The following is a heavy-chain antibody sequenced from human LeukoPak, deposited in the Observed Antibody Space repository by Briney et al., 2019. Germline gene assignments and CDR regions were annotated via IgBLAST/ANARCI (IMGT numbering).Heavy chain of an antibody. V-gene: IGHV3-11*04. Sequence: GGSLRLSCAASGFTFSDYYMSWIRQAPGKGLEWVSYVSSGSSTIYYADSVKGRFTISRDNAKNSLYLQMNSLRAEDTAVYYCARDAPRRLRANNWFDPWGQGTLVTVSS. CDR1: GFTFSDYY. J-gene: IGHJ5*02. CDR3: ARDAPRRLRANNWFDP. D-gene: IGHD5-12*01. CDR2: VSSGSSTI.